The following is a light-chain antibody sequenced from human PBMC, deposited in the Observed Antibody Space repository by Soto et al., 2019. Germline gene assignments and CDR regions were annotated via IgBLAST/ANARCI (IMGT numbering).Light chain of an antibody. J-gene: IGLJ2*01. CDR2: DVS. CDR3: SSYTNSSPVV. Sequence: QSALTQPASVSGSPGQSITISCTGTSSDVGGYNYVSWYQQHPGKAPKLMIYDVSNRPSGVSNRFSGSKSGNTASLTISGLQAEDEADYYCSSYTNSSPVVFGGRTQLTVL. CDR1: SSDVGGYNY. V-gene: IGLV2-14*01.